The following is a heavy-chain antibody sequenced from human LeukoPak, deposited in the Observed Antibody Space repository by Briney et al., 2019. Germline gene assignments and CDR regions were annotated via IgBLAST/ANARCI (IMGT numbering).Heavy chain of an antibody. CDR3: ASVVAHANDY. Sequence: GGSLRLSCAASGLTFSSYWMSWARQAPGKGLEWVANIKQDGSEKYYVDSVKGRFTISRDNAKNSLYLQMNSLRAEDTAVYYCASVVAHANDYWGQGTLVTVSS. V-gene: IGHV3-7*01. J-gene: IGHJ4*02. CDR1: GLTFSSYW. CDR2: IKQDGSEK. D-gene: IGHD2-15*01.